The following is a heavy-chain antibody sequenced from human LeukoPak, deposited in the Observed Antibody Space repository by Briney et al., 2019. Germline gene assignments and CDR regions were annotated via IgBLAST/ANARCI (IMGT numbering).Heavy chain of an antibody. Sequence: GGSLRLSCVASGFDFNKYWMTWVRQAPGKGLEWVANIKKDGSQKSYVDSVEGRFTISRDNAQKSLYLQMHSLRTDDTAVYYCASHQGVRYFDYWGLGTLVTVSS. V-gene: IGHV3-7*03. J-gene: IGHJ4*02. CDR2: IKKDGSQK. D-gene: IGHD4-17*01. CDR1: GFDFNKYW. CDR3: ASHQGVRYFDY.